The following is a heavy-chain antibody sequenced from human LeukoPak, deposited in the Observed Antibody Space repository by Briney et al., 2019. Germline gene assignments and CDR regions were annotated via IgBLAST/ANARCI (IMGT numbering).Heavy chain of an antibody. CDR2: ISWNSGSI. CDR1: GFTFYDYA. V-gene: IGHV3-9*01. Sequence: GRSLRLSCAASGFTFYDYAMHWVRQAPGKGLEWVSGISWNSGSIGYADSVKGRFTISRDNAKNSLYLQMNSLRAEDTALYYCAKSPTTGVGATIHFDYWGQGTLVTVSS. D-gene: IGHD1-26*01. J-gene: IGHJ4*02. CDR3: AKSPTTGVGATIHFDY.